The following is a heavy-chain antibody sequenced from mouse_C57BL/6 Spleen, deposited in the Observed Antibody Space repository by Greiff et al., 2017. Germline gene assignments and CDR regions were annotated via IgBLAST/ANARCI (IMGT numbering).Heavy chain of an antibody. CDR2: IYPSDSET. D-gene: IGHD2-4*01. CDR1: GYTFTSYW. CDR3: ARFDYNYFDY. J-gene: IGHJ2*01. Sequence: QVQLQQPGAELVRPGSSVKLSCKASGYTFTSYWMDWVKQRPGQGLEWIGNIYPSDSETHYNQKFKDKATLTVDKSSSTAYMQLSSLTSEDSAVYYCARFDYNYFDYWGQGTTLTVSS. V-gene: IGHV1-61*01.